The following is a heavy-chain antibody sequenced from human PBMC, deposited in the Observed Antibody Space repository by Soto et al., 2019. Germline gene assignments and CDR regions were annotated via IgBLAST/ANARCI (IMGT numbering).Heavy chain of an antibody. CDR1: GGSFSSYY. CDR3: AGDIRSGSYRFDY. Sequence: PSETLSLTCTVSGGSFSSYYWSWIRQPPGKGLEWIGYIYYSGSTNYNPSLKSRVTISVDTSKNQFSLQLSSVTAADTAVYYCAGDIRSGSYRFDYWGQGTLVTVSS. V-gene: IGHV4-59*08. D-gene: IGHD1-26*01. J-gene: IGHJ4*02. CDR2: IYYSGST.